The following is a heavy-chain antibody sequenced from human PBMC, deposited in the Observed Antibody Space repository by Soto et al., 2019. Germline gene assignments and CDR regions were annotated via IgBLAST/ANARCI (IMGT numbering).Heavy chain of an antibody. J-gene: IGHJ4*02. CDR3: ASGDSGYSYDEDY. Sequence: EVQLVESGGGLVQPGGSLRLSCAASGFTFSSYEMNWVHQAPGKGLEWVSYISSSGSTIYYADSVKGRFTISRDNAKNSLYLQMNSLRAEDTAVYYFASGDSGYSYDEDYWGQGTLVTVSS. CDR1: GFTFSSYE. D-gene: IGHD3-22*01. CDR2: ISSSGSTI. V-gene: IGHV3-48*03.